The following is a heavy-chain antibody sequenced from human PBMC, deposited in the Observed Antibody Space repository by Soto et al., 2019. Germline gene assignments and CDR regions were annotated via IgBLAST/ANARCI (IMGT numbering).Heavy chain of an antibody. CDR3: ARDRTTVTLFDS. V-gene: IGHV3-74*01. Sequence: EVQLVESGGGLVQPGGSLRLSRVASGFTFSNHWMHWFRQAPGKGLVWVSRIKTDGTITGYADSVKGRFTISRDNAENTLYLQMNSLRAEDTAVYYCARDRTTVTLFDSWGQGTLVTVSS. CDR2: IKTDGTIT. CDR1: GFTFSNHW. J-gene: IGHJ4*02. D-gene: IGHD4-17*01.